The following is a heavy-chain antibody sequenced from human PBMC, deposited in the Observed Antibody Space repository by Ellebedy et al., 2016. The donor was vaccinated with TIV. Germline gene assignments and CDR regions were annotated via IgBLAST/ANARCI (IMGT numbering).Heavy chain of an antibody. V-gene: IGHV4-39*01. D-gene: IGHD1/OR15-1a*01. CDR2: IYYNVNT. Sequence: MPSETLSLTCTVSGGPIGSDTYYWGWIRQPPGKRLEWIGRIYYNVNTNYSPSLKSRVTISVDTSKNQFSLKLTSVTGADTAVYYCARQREGGTIFAYWGQGTQVAVSS. J-gene: IGHJ4*02. CDR1: GGPIGSDTYY. CDR3: ARQREGGTIFAY.